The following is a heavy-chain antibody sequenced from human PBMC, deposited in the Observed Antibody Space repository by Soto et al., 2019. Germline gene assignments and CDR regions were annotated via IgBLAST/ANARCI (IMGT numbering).Heavy chain of an antibody. V-gene: IGHV3-23*04. CDR1: GFSLSSCV. Sequence: EVHLVESGGGLVQPGASLRLSCGASGFSLSSCVMTWVRQAPGKGLEWVSCITNTGAGTYYADSVKGRFTISRDSSKNTMYLQINNLRAEDAAVYYCANGLSSGRWYAAGWGQGTLVPVSS. J-gene: IGHJ1*01. D-gene: IGHD6-13*01. CDR3: ANGLSSGRWYAAG. CDR2: ITNTGAGT.